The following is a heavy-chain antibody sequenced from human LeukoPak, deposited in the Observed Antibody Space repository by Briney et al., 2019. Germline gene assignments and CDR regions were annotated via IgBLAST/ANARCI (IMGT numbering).Heavy chain of an antibody. CDR2: VYYSGTT. V-gene: IGHV4-39*07. J-gene: IGHJ4*02. CDR1: GGSISSSNYY. CDR3: ARRLSSGHPTLDY. Sequence: SETLSLTCTVSGGSISSSNYYWGWIRQPPGKGLEWIGSVYYSGTTYYNPSLKSRVTISVDTSKNQFSLKLSSVTAADTAVYYCARRLSSGHPTLDYWGQGTLVTVSS. D-gene: IGHD6-19*01.